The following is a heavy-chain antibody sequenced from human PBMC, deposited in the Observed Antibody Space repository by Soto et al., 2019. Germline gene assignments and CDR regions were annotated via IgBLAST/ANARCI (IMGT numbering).Heavy chain of an antibody. Sequence: EVQLVESGGGLIQPGGSLRLSCAASGFTVSSNYMSWVRQAPGKGLEWVSVIYSGGSTYYADSVKGRFTIPRDNSKXTLYLQMNSLRAEDTAVYYCARDRVESGYPEYFQHWGQGTLVTVSS. J-gene: IGHJ1*01. CDR1: GFTVSSNY. CDR2: IYSGGST. V-gene: IGHV3-53*01. CDR3: ARDRVESGYPEYFQH. D-gene: IGHD3-22*01.